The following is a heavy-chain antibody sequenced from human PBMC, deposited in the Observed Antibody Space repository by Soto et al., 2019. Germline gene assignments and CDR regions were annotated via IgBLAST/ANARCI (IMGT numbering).Heavy chain of an antibody. D-gene: IGHD6-13*01. Sequence: SETLSLTCTVSGGSISSSSYYWGWIRQPPGKGLEWIGSIYYSGSTYYNPSLKSRVTISVDTSKNQFSLKLSSVTAADTAVYYCARVIGQQLVRKSDQNWFDPWGQGTLVTVSS. CDR2: IYYSGST. CDR3: ARVIGQQLVRKSDQNWFDP. CDR1: GGSISSSSYY. V-gene: IGHV4-39*01. J-gene: IGHJ5*02.